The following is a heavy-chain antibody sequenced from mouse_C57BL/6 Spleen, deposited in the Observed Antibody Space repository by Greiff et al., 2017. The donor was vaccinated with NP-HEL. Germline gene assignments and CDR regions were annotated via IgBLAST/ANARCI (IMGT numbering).Heavy chain of an antibody. CDR3: ARDEGLYDGYYLAY. Sequence: VKLVESGAELMKPGASVKLSCKATGYTFTGYWIEWVKQRPGHGLEWIGEILPGSGSTNYNEKFKGKATFTADTSSNTAYMQLSSLTTEDSAIYYCARDEGLYDGYYLAYWGQGTLVTVSA. CDR2: ILPGSGST. J-gene: IGHJ3*01. D-gene: IGHD2-3*01. V-gene: IGHV1-9*01. CDR1: GYTFTGYW.